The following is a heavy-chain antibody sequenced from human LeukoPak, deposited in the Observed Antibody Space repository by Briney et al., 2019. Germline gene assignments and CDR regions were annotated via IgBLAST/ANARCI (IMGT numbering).Heavy chain of an antibody. J-gene: IGHJ3*02. CDR1: GGSISSSSYY. D-gene: IGHD4-17*01. CDR2: IYYSGST. Sequence: SETLSLTCTVSGGSISSSSYYWGWIRQPPGKGLEWIGSIYYSGSTYYNPSLKSRVTISVDTSKNQFSLKLSSVTAADTAVYYCARKRYGDYDHDAFDIWGQGTMVTVSS. V-gene: IGHV4-39*01. CDR3: ARKRYGDYDHDAFDI.